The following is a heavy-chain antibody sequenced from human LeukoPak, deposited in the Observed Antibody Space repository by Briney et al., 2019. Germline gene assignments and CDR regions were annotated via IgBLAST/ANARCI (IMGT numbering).Heavy chain of an antibody. CDR2: INHSGST. CDR3: VRHSGWYFGY. D-gene: IGHD6-19*01. J-gene: IGHJ4*02. CDR1: GGSFSGYY. V-gene: IGHV4-34*01. Sequence: PSETLSLTCAVYGGSFSGYYWSWMRQPPGKGLEWIGEINHSGSTNYNPSLKSRVIISLDGSKNLLSLELSSVTAADTAVYYCVRHSGWYFGYWGQGTLVTVSS.